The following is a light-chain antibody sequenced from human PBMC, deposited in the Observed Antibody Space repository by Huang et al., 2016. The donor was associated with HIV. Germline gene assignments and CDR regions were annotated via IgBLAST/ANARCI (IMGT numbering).Light chain of an antibody. V-gene: IGKV1-5*03. CDR3: QQYNSYSRA. J-gene: IGKJ1*01. CDR2: KAS. Sequence: DIQMTQSPSTLSASVGDRVTITCRASQSISSWLAWYQQKPGKAPKVLIYKASSVESGVPSRFSGSGSGTEFTLTISSLQPDDFATYYCQQYNSYSRAFGQGTKVEIK. CDR1: QSISSW.